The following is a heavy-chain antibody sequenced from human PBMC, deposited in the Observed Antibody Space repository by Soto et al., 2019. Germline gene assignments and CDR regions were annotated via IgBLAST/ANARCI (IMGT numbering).Heavy chain of an antibody. CDR2: IYYSGST. D-gene: IGHD1-26*01. Sequence: PXWTLSLACTASGGTVCSYDWSWIRQPPGKGLEWIGYIYYSGSTNYNPSLKSRVTISVDTSKNQFSLKLSSVTAADTAVYYCARGLIVGATSWFDPSGQGTLVTVSS. V-gene: IGHV4-59*02. CDR3: ARGLIVGATSWFDP. J-gene: IGHJ5*02. CDR1: GGTVCSYD.